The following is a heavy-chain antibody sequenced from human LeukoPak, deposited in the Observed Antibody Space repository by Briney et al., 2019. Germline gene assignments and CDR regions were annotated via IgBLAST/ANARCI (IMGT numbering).Heavy chain of an antibody. D-gene: IGHD1-26*01. CDR2: TYSRSKWFN. Sequence: SQTLSLTCAISGDSFSSKSASWNWIRQSPSRGLEWLGRTYSRSKWFNDYAVSVKSRITINPDTSKNQFSLHLGSVTPDDTAVYYCARGTGSLDYWGQGTLVTVSS. CDR1: GDSFSSKSAS. J-gene: IGHJ4*02. CDR3: ARGTGSLDY. V-gene: IGHV6-1*01.